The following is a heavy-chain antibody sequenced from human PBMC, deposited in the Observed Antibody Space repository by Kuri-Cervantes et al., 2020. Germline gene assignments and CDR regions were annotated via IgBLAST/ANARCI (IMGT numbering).Heavy chain of an antibody. V-gene: IGHV3-43*01. D-gene: IGHD3-22*01. CDR2: ISWDGGST. Sequence: GESLKISCAASGFTFDDYTMHWVRQAPGKGLEWVSLISWDGGSTYYADSVKGRFTISRDNSKNSLYLQMNSLRTEDTALYYCAKLPDSSGTYYYYGMDVWGQGTTVTVSS. CDR3: AKLPDSSGTYYYYGMDV. CDR1: GFTFDDYT. J-gene: IGHJ6*02.